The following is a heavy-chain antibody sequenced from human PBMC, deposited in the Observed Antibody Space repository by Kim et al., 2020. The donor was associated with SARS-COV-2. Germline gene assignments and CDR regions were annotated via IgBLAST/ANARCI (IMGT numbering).Heavy chain of an antibody. D-gene: IGHD4-17*01. CDR2: IRSKAYGGTT. CDR3: TRDREGMYGDYGQPLYYYGMDV. CDR1: GFTFGDYA. J-gene: IGHJ6*02. V-gene: IGHV3-49*03. Sequence: GGSLRLSCTASGFTFGDYAMSWFRQAPGKGLEWVGFIRSKAYGGTTEYAASVKGRFTISRDDSKSIAYLQMNSLKTEDTAVYYCTRDREGMYGDYGQPLYYYGMDVWGQGTTVTVSS.